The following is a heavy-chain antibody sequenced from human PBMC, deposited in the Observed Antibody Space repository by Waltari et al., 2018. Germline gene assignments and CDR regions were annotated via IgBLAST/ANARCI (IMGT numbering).Heavy chain of an antibody. CDR1: GYTFTTYG. CDR3: ARDFESRGYDI. D-gene: IGHD3-22*01. Sequence: QVQLVQSGSELKRPGASVKVSCKASGYTFTTYGINWVRQAPGQGLEGLGWINTDSGNPTYAQGFTGRLVFSLDTSVSTAYLQISSLKPEDTAIYYCARDFESRGYDIWGQGTLVTVSS. J-gene: IGHJ3*02. CDR2: INTDSGNP. V-gene: IGHV7-4-1*02.